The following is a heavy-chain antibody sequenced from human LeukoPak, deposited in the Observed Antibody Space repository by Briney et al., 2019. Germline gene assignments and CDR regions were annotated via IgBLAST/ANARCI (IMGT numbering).Heavy chain of an antibody. CDR3: AKSADEFGDYEEVGSLDY. Sequence: GESLRLSCAASGFTFRRFGMHWVRQAPGKGLEWVAVLSYDGSDKYYGGSVKGRFIISRDNSKNTLYLQMNSLRAEDTAIYFCAKSADEFGDYEEVGSLDYWGQGTLVTVSS. D-gene: IGHD4-17*01. CDR2: LSYDGSDK. V-gene: IGHV3-30*18. J-gene: IGHJ4*02. CDR1: GFTFRRFG.